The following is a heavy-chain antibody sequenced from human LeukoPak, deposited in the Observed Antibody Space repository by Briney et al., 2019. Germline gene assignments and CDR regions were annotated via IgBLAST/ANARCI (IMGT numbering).Heavy chain of an antibody. J-gene: IGHJ4*02. CDR1: GGSISSYY. CDR3: ARHLPTYYYDSSGFDY. V-gene: IGHV4-59*08. CDR2: IYYSGST. Sequence: PSETLSLTCTVSGGSISSYYWSWIRQPPGKGLEWIAYIYYSGSTNYNPSLKSRVTISVDTSKNQFSLKLSSVTAADTAVYYCARHLPTYYYDSSGFDYWGQGTLVTVSS. D-gene: IGHD3-22*01.